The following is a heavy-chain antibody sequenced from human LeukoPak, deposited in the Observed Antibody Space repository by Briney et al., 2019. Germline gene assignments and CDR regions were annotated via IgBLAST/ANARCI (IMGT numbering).Heavy chain of an antibody. CDR1: GDTLTGYY. CDR3: ARDKVGVAAVL. Sequence: ASVKVSCKASGDTLTGYYMHWVRQAPGQGLEGMGRINPNSGGTNYAHKFQGGVTMTRGKSISTAYMELSRLRSDDPAVYYCARDKVGVAAVLWGQGTLVTVSS. CDR2: INPNSGGT. J-gene: IGHJ4*02. V-gene: IGHV1-2*06. D-gene: IGHD6-13*01.